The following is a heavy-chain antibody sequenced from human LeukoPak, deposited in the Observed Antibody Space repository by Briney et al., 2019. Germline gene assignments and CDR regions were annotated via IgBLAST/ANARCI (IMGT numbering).Heavy chain of an antibody. Sequence: GGSLRLSCAASGFTISSNAMSWVRQAPGKGLEWVSAISGSGGSTYYADSVKGRFTISRDNSKNTLYLQMNSLRAEDTAVNYCYGSGRYWYFDLWGRGTLVTVSS. CDR1: GFTISSNA. CDR3: YGSGRYWYFDL. V-gene: IGHV3-23*01. J-gene: IGHJ2*01. CDR2: ISGSGGST. D-gene: IGHD3-10*01.